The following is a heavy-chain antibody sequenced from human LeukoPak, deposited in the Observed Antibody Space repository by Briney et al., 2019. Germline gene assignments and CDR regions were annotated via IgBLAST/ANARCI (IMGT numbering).Heavy chain of an antibody. CDR3: ARDKEYDYVWGSYRYTRAFDI. CDR2: INPNSGGT. D-gene: IGHD3-16*02. Sequence: ASVKVPCKASGYTFTGYYMHWVRQAPGQGLEWMGWINPNSGGTNYAQKFQGRVTMTRDTSISTAYMELSRLRSDDTAVYYCARDKEYDYVWGSYRYTRAFDIWGQGTMVTVSS. V-gene: IGHV1-2*02. CDR1: GYTFTGYY. J-gene: IGHJ3*02.